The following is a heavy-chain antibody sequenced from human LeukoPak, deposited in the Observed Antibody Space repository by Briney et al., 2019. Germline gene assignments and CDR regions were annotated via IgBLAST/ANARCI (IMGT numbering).Heavy chain of an antibody. D-gene: IGHD3-22*01. J-gene: IGHJ4*02. CDR3: ARAYNRYDSSGFYVY. V-gene: IGHV3-11*05. CDR2: ISSSSSHT. CDR1: GFTFNDYY. Sequence: GGSLRLSCATSGFTFNDYYMSRIRLAPGKGLEWLSFISSSSSHTKYADSVKGRFTISRDNAKNSLFLQMNSLRAEDTAVYYCARAYNRYDSSGFYVYWGQGTLVTVSS.